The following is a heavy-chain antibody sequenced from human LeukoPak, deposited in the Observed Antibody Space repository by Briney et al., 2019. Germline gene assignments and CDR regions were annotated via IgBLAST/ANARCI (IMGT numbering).Heavy chain of an antibody. V-gene: IGHV3-23*01. CDR1: GFTFSSYA. Sequence: GGSLRLSYASSGFTFSSYAMSWVRQAPGKGLEWVAVISGGGSGTYYADSVRGRFTISRDNSKNTVYLQMNSLRAEDTAIYYCAKAVGSSGYFSRDAFDIWGQGTMVTVSS. J-gene: IGHJ3*02. CDR3: AKAVGSSGYFSRDAFDI. CDR2: ISGGGSGT. D-gene: IGHD3-22*01.